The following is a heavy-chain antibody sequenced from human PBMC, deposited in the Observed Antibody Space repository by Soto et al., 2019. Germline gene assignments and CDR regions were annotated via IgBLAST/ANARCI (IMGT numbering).Heavy chain of an antibody. V-gene: IGHV5-51*01. CDR2: IYPGDSDT. CDR3: ARLPGVRGVFDGFNV. Sequence: PGESLKISCEGSGYSFAGYWIGWVRQMPGKGLDWMGVIYPGDSDTRYSPSFHGQVTISADKSISTAYLQWSSLKASDTAMYFCARLPGVRGVFDGFNVWGQGTMVTV. D-gene: IGHD3-10*01. J-gene: IGHJ3*01. CDR1: GYSFAGYW.